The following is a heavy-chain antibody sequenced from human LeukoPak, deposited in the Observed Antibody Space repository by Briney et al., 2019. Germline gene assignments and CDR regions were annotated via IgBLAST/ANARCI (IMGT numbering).Heavy chain of an antibody. CDR3: AKRSTWHLDY. V-gene: IGHV3-30*18. CDR2: VSYDGNNK. CDR1: GFTFSSYG. J-gene: IGHJ4*02. Sequence: GRSLRLSCAASGFTFSSYGMHWVRQAPGKGLERVALVSYDGNNKYYVDSVKGRFTISRDNSKNTLYLQMNSLGAEDTAVYYCAKRSTWHLDYWGQGTLVTVSS. D-gene: IGHD5-24*01.